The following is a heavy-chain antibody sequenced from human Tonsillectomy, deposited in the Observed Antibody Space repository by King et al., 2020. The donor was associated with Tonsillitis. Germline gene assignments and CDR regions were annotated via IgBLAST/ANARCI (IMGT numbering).Heavy chain of an antibody. CDR2: INPIFATT. Sequence: VQLVQSGAEVKKPGSSVKVSCRASGGTFTNYGVTWVRQAPGHGLEWMGGINPIFATTNYAQRFQGRVSITAEKSATTAYMELSSLTSEDTAVYYCAKGAVAGPYFYYYMDVWGKGTTVTVSS. CDR3: AKGAVAGPYFYYYMDV. D-gene: IGHD6-19*01. J-gene: IGHJ6*03. CDR1: GGTFTNYG. V-gene: IGHV1-69*06.